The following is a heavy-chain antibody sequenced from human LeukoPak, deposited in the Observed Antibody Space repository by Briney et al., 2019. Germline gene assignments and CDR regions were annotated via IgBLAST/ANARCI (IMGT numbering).Heavy chain of an antibody. J-gene: IGHJ6*03. CDR1: GYTFTSYG. Sequence: GASVKVSCKASGYTFTSYGISWVRQAPGQGLEWMGWISAYNGNTNYAQKLQGRVTMTTDTSTSTAYMELRSLRSDDTAVCYCARGGDPKPGRYCSSTSCFDYMDVWGKGTTVTISS. CDR3: ARGGDPKPGRYCSSTSCFDYMDV. CDR2: ISAYNGNT. V-gene: IGHV1-18*01. D-gene: IGHD2-2*01.